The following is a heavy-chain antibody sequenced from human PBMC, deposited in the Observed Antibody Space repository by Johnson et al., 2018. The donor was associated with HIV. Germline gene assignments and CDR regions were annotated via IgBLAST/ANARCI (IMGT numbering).Heavy chain of an antibody. V-gene: IGHV3-30*04. CDR2: ISYDGSNK. D-gene: IGHD3-10*01. J-gene: IGHJ3*02. Sequence: QVQLVESGGGLARPGTSLRLSCAASGFTFSSYAMHWVRQAPGKGLEWVAVISYDGSNKYYADSVKGRFTISRDNSKNTLYLQMNSLRAEDTAVYYCAKVSGGGIVRWDIWGQGTMVTVSS. CDR3: AKVSGGGIVRWDI. CDR1: GFTFSSYA.